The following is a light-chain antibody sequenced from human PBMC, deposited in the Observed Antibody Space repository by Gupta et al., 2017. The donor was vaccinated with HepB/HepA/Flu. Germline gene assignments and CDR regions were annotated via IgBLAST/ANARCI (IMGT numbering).Light chain of an antibody. V-gene: IGLV2-14*03. CDR3: GSYTITTTSFI. Sequence: HSVLTQPASLSGSPGPSITISCTGTSSDVYNSNYVSWYQHHPCKGPKLIIYDVSNRPSGVATRFSGSRSGNTASLTISGRQGEDEADYYCGSYTITTTSFIFGTGTKVTVL. CDR2: DVS. CDR1: SSDVYNSNY. J-gene: IGLJ1*01.